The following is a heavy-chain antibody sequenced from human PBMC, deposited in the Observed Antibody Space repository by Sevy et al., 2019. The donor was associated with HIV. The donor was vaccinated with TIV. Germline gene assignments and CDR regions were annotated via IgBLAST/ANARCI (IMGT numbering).Heavy chain of an antibody. V-gene: IGHV1-2*02. CDR1: GYTFTGHY. Sequence: ASVKVSCRASGYTFTGHYLHWLRQAPGQGLEWVGCINPNSGETNFAQKFLGRVSVTRDTSISTAYMELTGLTSDDTAFYYCARAAITRPLVIFTGVLDPWGPGTLVTVSS. J-gene: IGHJ5*02. CDR2: INPNSGET. CDR3: ARAAITRPLVIFTGVLDP. D-gene: IGHD3-9*01.